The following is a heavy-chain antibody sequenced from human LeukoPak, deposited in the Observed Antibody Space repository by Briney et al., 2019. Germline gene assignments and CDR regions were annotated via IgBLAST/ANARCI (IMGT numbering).Heavy chain of an antibody. J-gene: IGHJ4*02. CDR2: ISSSSSYI. V-gene: IGHV3-21*06. CDR3: AGGRERDGYSIDY. CDR1: GFTFSSYS. Sequence: PGGSLRLSCAASGFTFSSYSMNWVRQVPGKGLEWVSSISSSSSYIYYADSMKGRFTISRDNAKNSLYQQMNSLRAEDTAVYYCAGGRERDGYSIDYWGQGTLVTVSS. D-gene: IGHD5-24*01.